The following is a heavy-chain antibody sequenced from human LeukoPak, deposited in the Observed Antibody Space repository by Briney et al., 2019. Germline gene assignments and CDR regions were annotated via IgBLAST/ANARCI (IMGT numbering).Heavy chain of an antibody. Sequence: GALRLSCAASGFTFRSYGMHWVRQAPGKGLEWVAVIWYDGSNTYYADSVKGRFTISRDNSKNTVYLQMNSLRAEDTAVYYCARDYSNYEGGFDPWGQGTLVTVSS. CDR1: GFTFRSYG. CDR3: ARDYSNYEGGFDP. D-gene: IGHD4-11*01. CDR2: IWYDGSNT. J-gene: IGHJ5*02. V-gene: IGHV3-33*01.